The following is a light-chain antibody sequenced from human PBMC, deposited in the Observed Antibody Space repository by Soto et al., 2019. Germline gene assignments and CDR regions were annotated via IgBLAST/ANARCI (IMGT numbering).Light chain of an antibody. V-gene: IGLV2-14*01. CDR3: SSYTSSHPYV. CDR1: SSDVGGYNY. CDR2: DVS. Sequence: QSALTQPASVSGSPGQSITISCTGTSSDVGGYNYVSWYQQHPGKAPQLMIFDVSNRPSGVSNRFSGSKSGNTASLTISGLQAEDEADYYCSSYTSSHPYVFGPGTKVTVL. J-gene: IGLJ1*01.